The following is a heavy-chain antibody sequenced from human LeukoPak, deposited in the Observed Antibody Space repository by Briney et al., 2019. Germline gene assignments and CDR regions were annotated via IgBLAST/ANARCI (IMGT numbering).Heavy chain of an antibody. CDR3: AKTRKLSSSWYFDY. D-gene: IGHD6-13*01. CDR1: GFTFSSYA. CDR2: ISYDGSNK. Sequence: GGSLRLSCAASGFTFSSYAMHWVRQAPGKGLEWVAVISYDGSNKYYADSVKGRFTISRDNSKNTLCLQMNSLRAEDTAVYYCAKTRKLSSSWYFDYWGQGTLVTVSS. J-gene: IGHJ4*02. V-gene: IGHV3-30*04.